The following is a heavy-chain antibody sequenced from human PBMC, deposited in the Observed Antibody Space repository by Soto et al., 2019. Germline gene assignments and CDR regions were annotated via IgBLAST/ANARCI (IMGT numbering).Heavy chain of an antibody. J-gene: IGHJ6*02. V-gene: IGHV4-59*08. CDR1: GGSITSHY. CDR2: IHHSGST. CDR3: ARQGFGQLHGRVDV. D-gene: IGHD3-10*01. Sequence: QVQLQESDPGLVKPSETLSLTCSVSGGSITSHYCSWFRQPPGKGLEWIGYIHHSGSTSYNPSLKSRVTRSVDTSKNQFSMKVNSVTAADTALYYCARQGFGQLHGRVDVWGPGTTVTVSS.